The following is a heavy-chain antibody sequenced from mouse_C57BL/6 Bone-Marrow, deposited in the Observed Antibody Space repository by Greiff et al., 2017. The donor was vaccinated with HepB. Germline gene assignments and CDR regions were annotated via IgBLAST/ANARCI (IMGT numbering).Heavy chain of an antibody. CDR2: IDPSDSYT. D-gene: IGHD2-3*01. Sequence: QVQLQQPGAELVKPGASVKLSCKASGYTFTSYWMQWVKQRPGQGLEWIGEIDPSDSYTNYNQKFKGKATLTVDTSSSTAYMQLSSLTSEDSAVYYCAISRWLLLFAYWGQGTLVTVSA. J-gene: IGHJ3*01. CDR1: GYTFTSYW. CDR3: AISRWLLLFAY. V-gene: IGHV1-50*01.